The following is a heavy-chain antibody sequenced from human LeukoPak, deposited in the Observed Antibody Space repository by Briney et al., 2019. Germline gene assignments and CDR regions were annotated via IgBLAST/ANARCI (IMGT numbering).Heavy chain of an antibody. Sequence: GGSLRLSCAASGFTFSSYSMNWVRQAPGKGLEWVSSISSSSSYIYYADSVKGRFTISRDNAKNSLYLQMNSLRAEDTVVYYCASGSDILTDTWGQGTLVTVSS. D-gene: IGHD3-9*01. V-gene: IGHV3-21*01. J-gene: IGHJ4*02. CDR1: GFTFSSYS. CDR3: ASGSDILTDT. CDR2: ISSSSSYI.